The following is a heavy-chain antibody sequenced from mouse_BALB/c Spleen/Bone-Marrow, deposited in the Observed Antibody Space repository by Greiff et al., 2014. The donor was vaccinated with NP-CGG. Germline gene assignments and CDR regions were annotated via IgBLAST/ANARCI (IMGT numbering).Heavy chain of an antibody. V-gene: IGHV14-3*02. D-gene: IGHD2-4*01. Sequence: EVQVVESGAELVKPGASVKLSCTASGFNIKDTYMHWVKQRPEQGLEWIGRIDPANGNTKYDPKFQGKATITADTSSNTAYLQLSSLTSEDTAVYYCAGFPYDYGGGDYWGQGTTLTVSS. CDR2: IDPANGNT. CDR3: AGFPYDYGGGDY. J-gene: IGHJ2*01. CDR1: GFNIKDTY.